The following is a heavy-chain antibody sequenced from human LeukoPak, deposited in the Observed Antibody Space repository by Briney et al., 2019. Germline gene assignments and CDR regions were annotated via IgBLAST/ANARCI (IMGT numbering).Heavy chain of an antibody. CDR1: GFTFSSYS. CDR2: ISSSSSYI. V-gene: IGHV3-21*01. Sequence: PGGSLRLSCAASGFTFSSYSMNWVRQAPGKGLEWVSSISSSSSYIYYADSVKGRFTISRDNAKNSLYLQMNSLRAEDTAVYYCARRENYYGSGSYYSRTRDWGQGTLVTVSS. CDR3: ARRENYYGSGSYYSRTRD. J-gene: IGHJ4*02. D-gene: IGHD3-10*01.